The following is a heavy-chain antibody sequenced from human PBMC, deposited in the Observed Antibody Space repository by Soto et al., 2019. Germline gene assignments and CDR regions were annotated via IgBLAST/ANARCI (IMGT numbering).Heavy chain of an antibody. J-gene: IGHJ4*02. CDR1: GYTFTSYA. CDR3: ARGLRYYYDSSGYLWDY. V-gene: IGHV1-3*01. CDR2: INAGNGNT. Sequence: ASVKVSCKASGYTFTSYAMHWVRQAPGQRLEWMGWINAGNGNTKYSQKFQGRVTITRDTSASTAYMELSSLRSEDTAVYYCARGLRYYYDSSGYLWDYWGQGTPVTVSS. D-gene: IGHD3-22*01.